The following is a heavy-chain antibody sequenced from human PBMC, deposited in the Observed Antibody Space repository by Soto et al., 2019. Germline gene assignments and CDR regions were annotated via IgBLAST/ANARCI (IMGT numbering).Heavy chain of an antibody. D-gene: IGHD3-9*01. CDR1: GGSTSSSIHY. V-gene: IGHV4-39*01. Sequence: QLQLQESGPALVRPSETLSLNCVVSGGSTSSSIHYWGWIRQPPGKGLEWIGSMSHSGSTHYNPSLKSRVNISADKSKNQFSLTLTTVTPADTAVYFCARHMDYNILTGYIDWGQGTLVTVSS. CDR2: MSHSGST. J-gene: IGHJ4*02. CDR3: ARHMDYNILTGYID.